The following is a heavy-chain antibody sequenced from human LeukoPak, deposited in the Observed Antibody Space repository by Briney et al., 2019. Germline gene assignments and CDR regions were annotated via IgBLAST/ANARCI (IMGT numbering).Heavy chain of an antibody. CDR3: AKDGESIRFLEWLSGVRYFDL. V-gene: IGHV3-23*01. CDR2: ISGSGGST. CDR1: GFTFSSYA. J-gene: IGHJ2*01. D-gene: IGHD3-3*01. Sequence: PGGSLRLSCAASGFTFSSYAMSWVRQAPGKGLEWVSAISGSGGSTYYADSVKGRFTISRDNSKNTLYLQMNSLRAEDTAVYYCAKDGESIRFLEWLSGVRYFDLWGRGTLVTVSS.